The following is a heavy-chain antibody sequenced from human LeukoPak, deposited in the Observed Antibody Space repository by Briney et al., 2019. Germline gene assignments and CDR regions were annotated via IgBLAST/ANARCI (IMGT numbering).Heavy chain of an antibody. J-gene: IGHJ5*02. CDR1: GYTFTDYY. CDR3: TTGSGYYRNWFDP. Sequence: ASVTVSFKASGYTFTDYYMHWVRQAPGQGLEWMGWINPNSGGTNYAQKFQGRVTMTRDTSISTAYMELSRLRSDDTAVYYCTTGSGYYRNWFDPCGQGTLVTVSS. CDR2: INPNSGGT. V-gene: IGHV1-2*02. D-gene: IGHD3-22*01.